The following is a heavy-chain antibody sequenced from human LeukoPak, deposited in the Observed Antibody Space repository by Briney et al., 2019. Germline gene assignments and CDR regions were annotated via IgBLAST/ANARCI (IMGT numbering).Heavy chain of an antibody. J-gene: IGHJ4*02. CDR2: ISGRGDST. D-gene: IGHD3-9*01. CDR1: GFSLSNYA. CDR3: AKWGDYDVLTGYYDSDY. Sequence: SGGSLRLSCAASGFSLSNYAMSWVRQVPGKGLEWVSAISGRGDSTYYADSVKGRFTISRDTSKNTLYLQMNSLRAEDTAVYYCAKWGDYDVLTGYYDSDYWGQGTLVTVSS. V-gene: IGHV3-23*01.